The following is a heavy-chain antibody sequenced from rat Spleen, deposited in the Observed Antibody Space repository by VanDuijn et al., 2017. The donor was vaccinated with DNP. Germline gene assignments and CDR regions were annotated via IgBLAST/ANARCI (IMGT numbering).Heavy chain of an antibody. J-gene: IGHJ3*01. CDR2: LSFDGSST. D-gene: IGHD1-3*01. Sequence: EVQLVESDGGLVQPGRSLKLSCAASGFTFSKYGMAWVRQAPTRGLEWVAALSFDGSSTYYRDSVKGRFSISRDNAKNTLYLQMDSLRSEDTATYYCASLWTLTYWGQGTLVTVSS. CDR3: ASLWTLTY. V-gene: IGHV5-29*01. CDR1: GFTFSKYG.